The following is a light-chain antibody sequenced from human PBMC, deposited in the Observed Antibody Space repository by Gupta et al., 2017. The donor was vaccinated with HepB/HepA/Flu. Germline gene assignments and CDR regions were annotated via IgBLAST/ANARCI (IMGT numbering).Light chain of an antibody. CDR1: SSDVGDYKS. J-gene: IGLJ2*01. V-gene: IGLV2-14*01. Sequence: QSALTQPASVSGSPVQSLTLSCTATSSDVGDYKSVSWYQQHPGKNPKLLISNVSNRPSGVSNRFSGSKSGNTASLTISGLQDEDEADYYCSSFTYAMTLVVFGGGTKVTVL. CDR3: SSFTYAMTLVV. CDR2: NVS.